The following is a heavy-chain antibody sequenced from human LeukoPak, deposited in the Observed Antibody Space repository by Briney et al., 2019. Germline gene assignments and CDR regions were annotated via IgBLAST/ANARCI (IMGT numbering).Heavy chain of an antibody. CDR1: GFTFSSYA. J-gene: IGHJ3*02. D-gene: IGHD5-12*01. CDR3: AKTPHSGDNAFDI. CDR2: ISGSGGST. V-gene: IGHV3-23*01. Sequence: PGGSLRLSCAASGFTFSSYAISWVRQAPGKGLEWVSAISGSGGSTYYADSVKGRFTISRDNSKNTLYLQMNSLRAEDTAVYYCAKTPHSGDNAFDIWGQGTMVTVSS.